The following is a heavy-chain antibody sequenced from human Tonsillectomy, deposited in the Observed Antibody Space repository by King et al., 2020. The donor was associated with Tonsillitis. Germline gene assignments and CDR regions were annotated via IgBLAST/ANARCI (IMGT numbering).Heavy chain of an antibody. CDR3: AHTGYFGYFEY. CDR2: IYWDDNK. CDR1: GFSLSTSGVG. J-gene: IGHJ4*02. D-gene: IGHD3-3*01. V-gene: IGHV2-5*02. Sequence: ITLKESGPTLVKPTQTLTLTCTFSGFSLSTSGVGVGWIRQPPGKALEWLALIYWDDNKRYSPSLKRRLTITKDTSKNQVVLTMTNMDPVDTATYYCAHTGYFGYFEYWGQGTLVTVSS.